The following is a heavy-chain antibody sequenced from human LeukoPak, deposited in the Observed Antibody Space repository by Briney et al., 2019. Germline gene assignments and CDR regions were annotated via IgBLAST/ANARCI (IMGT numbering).Heavy chain of an antibody. J-gene: IGHJ4*02. CDR3: ARVGYSYGYGCLDY. V-gene: IGHV3-21*01. D-gene: IGHD5-18*01. Sequence: GGCLRLSCAASGFTFSSYRMNWVRQAPGKGLEWVSSISSSSSYIYYADSVKGRFTISRDNAKNSLYLQMNSLRAEDTAVYYCARVGYSYGYGCLDYWGQGTLVTVSS. CDR1: GFTFSSYR. CDR2: ISSSSSYI.